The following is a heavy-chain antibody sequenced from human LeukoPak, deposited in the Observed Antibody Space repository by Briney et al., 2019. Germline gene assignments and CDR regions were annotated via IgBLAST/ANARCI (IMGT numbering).Heavy chain of an antibody. CDR2: INWSGVST. CDR3: AKGKDTLNPYWYFDV. CDR1: GFSFDDYA. D-gene: IGHD5-18*01. J-gene: IGHJ2*01. Sequence: PGGSLRLSCAASGFSFDDYAMSWVRQPPGKGLEWVSGINWSGVSTGYADSVKGRFTISRDSTKNSLFLQLNSLRAEDTAFYYCAKGKDTLNPYWYFDVWGRGTLVSVSS. V-gene: IGHV3-20*04.